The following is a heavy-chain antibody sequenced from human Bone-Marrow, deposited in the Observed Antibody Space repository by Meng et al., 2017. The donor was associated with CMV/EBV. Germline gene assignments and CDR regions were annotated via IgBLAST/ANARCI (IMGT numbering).Heavy chain of an antibody. J-gene: IGHJ5*02. D-gene: IGHD3-22*01. CDR3: ARGSYVDSSGYYYAGHDNWFDP. CDR2: INPSGGSA. CDR1: Y. V-gene: IGHV1-46*01. Sequence: YMHWVRQAPGQGLEWMGIINPSGGSASYAQKFQGRVTMTRDTSTSTVYMELSSLRSEDTAVYYCARGSYVDSSGYYYAGHDNWFDPWGQGTLVTVSS.